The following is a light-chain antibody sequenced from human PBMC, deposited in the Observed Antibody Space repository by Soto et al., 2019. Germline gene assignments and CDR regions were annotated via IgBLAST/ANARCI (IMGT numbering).Light chain of an antibody. J-gene: IGKJ4*01. Sequence: IQMPPSPSSLSASVGDRVTITCQASQDISNYLNWYQQKPGKAPKLLIYDASNLETGVPSRFSGSGSGTDFTFTISSLQPEDIATYYCQQYDNLPLTFGGGTKVDIK. CDR2: DAS. CDR1: QDISNY. CDR3: QQYDNLPLT. V-gene: IGKV1-33*01.